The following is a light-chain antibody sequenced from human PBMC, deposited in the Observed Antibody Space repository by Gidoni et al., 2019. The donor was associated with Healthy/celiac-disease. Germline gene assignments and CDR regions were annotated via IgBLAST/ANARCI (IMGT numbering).Light chain of an antibody. CDR3: QQYNNWPLYS. Sequence: EIVMTQSPATRSVSPGERATISCRASQSVSSNLAWYQQKPGQAPRLLIYGASTRATGIPARFSGSGSGTEFTLTISSLQSEDFAVYYCQQYNNWPLYSFGQGTKLEIK. CDR1: QSVSSN. V-gene: IGKV3-15*01. CDR2: GAS. J-gene: IGKJ2*03.